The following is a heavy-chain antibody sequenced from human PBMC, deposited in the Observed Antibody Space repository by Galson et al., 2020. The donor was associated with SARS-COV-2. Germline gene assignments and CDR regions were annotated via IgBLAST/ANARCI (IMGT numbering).Heavy chain of an antibody. CDR1: GLSFSSYA. J-gene: IGHJ2*01. D-gene: IGHD5-12*01. V-gene: IGHV3-23*01. Sequence: GESLKISCAASGLSFSSYAMNWVRQAPGKGLDWVAGISGNGGSTYYADSVEGRFTISRDNSKNTLYLQMNSLRAGDTAVYYCAKGPLGGYSGYDLWYFDLWGRGTLVTVPS. CDR3: AKGPLGGYSGYDLWYFDL. CDR2: ISGNGGST.